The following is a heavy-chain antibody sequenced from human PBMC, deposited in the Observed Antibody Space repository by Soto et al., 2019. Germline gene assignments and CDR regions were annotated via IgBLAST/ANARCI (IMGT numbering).Heavy chain of an antibody. V-gene: IGHV1-69*01. J-gene: IGHJ6*02. CDR1: GGTFSSYA. D-gene: IGHD3-22*01. Sequence: QVQLVQSGAEVKKPGSSVKVSCKASGGTFSSYAISWVRQAPGQGLEWMGGIIPIFGTANYAQKFQGRVTITADESKRTAYMELSSLRSEDTGVYYCARRRAQYYYDSSGYYYYYGMDVWGQGTTVTVSS. CDR3: ARRRAQYYYDSSGYYYYYGMDV. CDR2: IIPIFGTA.